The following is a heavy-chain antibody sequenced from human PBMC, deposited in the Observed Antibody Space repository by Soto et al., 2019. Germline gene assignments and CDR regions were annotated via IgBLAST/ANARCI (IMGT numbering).Heavy chain of an antibody. J-gene: IGHJ5*02. CDR2: IYYSGNT. CDR3: XXXXXXSDSXGXGXFDP. V-gene: IGHV4-59*01. Sequence: LXEAGPGLVKPSETLSLTCSVSGGSINNYYWSWIRQPPGKGLEWIGYIYYSGNTNYYXSLXXXXXXXXXXXXXXXXXXXXXXXXXXXXXXXXXXXXXXSDSXGXGXFDPWGPGTLVTV. CDR1: GGSINNYY. D-gene: IGHD6-6*01.